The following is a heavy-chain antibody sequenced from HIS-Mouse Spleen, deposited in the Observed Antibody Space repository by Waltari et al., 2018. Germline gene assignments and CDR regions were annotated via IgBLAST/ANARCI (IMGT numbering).Heavy chain of an antibody. J-gene: IGHJ4*02. V-gene: IGHV3-30*18. Sequence: QVQLVESGGGVVQPGRSLRLSCAASGFTFSSYGMHWGRQAPGKGLEWVAVRSYDGINKYYADSVKGRFTISRDNSKNTLYLQMNSLRAEDTAVYYCAKDKHHAFDYWGQGTLVTVSS. CDR2: RSYDGINK. CDR3: AKDKHHAFDY. CDR1: GFTFSSYG.